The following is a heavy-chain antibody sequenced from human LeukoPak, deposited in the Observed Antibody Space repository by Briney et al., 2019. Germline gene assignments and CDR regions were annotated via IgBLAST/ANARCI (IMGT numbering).Heavy chain of an antibody. CDR1: GYTFTSYG. CDR2: ISAYNGNT. V-gene: IGHV1-18*01. CDR3: ARGHSYGLPGHY. D-gene: IGHD5-18*01. J-gene: IGHJ4*02. Sequence: ASVKVSCKASGYTFTSYGISWMRQAPGQGLEWMGWISAYNGNTNYAQKLQGRVTITADESTSTAYMELSSLRSEDTAVYYCARGHSYGLPGHYWGQGTLVTVSS.